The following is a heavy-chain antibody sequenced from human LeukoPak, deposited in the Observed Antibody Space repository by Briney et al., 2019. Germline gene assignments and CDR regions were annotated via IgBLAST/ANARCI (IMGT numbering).Heavy chain of an antibody. J-gene: IGHJ4*02. CDR1: GFTFSDYP. CDR2: INTNGDS. CDR3: TSRDCNSFNC. V-gene: IGHV3-64*01. D-gene: IGHD2/OR15-2a*01. Sequence: GGSLRLSCAASGFTFSDYPMHWVRQAPGKGLEYVSAINTNGDSYYANSVKGRFTISRDNSKNTLYLQVGSLRAEDMAVYYCTSRDCNSFNCWGQGTLVTVSS.